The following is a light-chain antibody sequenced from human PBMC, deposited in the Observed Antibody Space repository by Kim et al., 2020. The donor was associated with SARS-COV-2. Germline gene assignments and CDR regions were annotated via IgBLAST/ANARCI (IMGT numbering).Light chain of an antibody. CDR3: QQYGSSPQT. J-gene: IGKJ1*01. CDR2: GAS. Sequence: SPGERATLTCRASQSVSSSYLAGYQQKTGQAPRLLIYGASSRATGIPDRFSGSGSGTDFTLTISRLEPEDFAVYYCQQYGSSPQTFGQGTKVDIK. V-gene: IGKV3-20*01. CDR1: QSVSSSY.